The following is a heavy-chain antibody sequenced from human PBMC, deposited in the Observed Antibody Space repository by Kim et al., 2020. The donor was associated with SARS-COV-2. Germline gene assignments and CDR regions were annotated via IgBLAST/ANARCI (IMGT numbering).Heavy chain of an antibody. Sequence: SETLSLTCTVSGGSTSSSSYYWGWIRQPPGKGLEWIGSIYYSGSTYYNPSLKSRVTISVDTSKNQFSLKLSSVTAADTAVYYCARRQYYYDSSGYYRDDAFDIWGQGTMVTVSS. CDR2: IYYSGST. D-gene: IGHD3-22*01. CDR1: GGSTSSSSYY. CDR3: ARRQYYYDSSGYYRDDAFDI. V-gene: IGHV4-39*01. J-gene: IGHJ3*02.